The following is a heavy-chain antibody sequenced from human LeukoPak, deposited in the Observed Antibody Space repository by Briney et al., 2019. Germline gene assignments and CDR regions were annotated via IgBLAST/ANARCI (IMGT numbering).Heavy chain of an antibody. CDR1: GGSINSGSYY. J-gene: IGHJ3*02. CDR3: AREGTIFGVVNDAFDI. Sequence: SQTLSLTCTVSGGSINSGSYYWSWIRQPAGKGLEWIGRIYTSGSTKYNPSLKSRVTISVDTSKNQFSLKLSSVTAADTAVYYCAREGTIFGVVNDAFDIWGQGTMVTVSS. CDR2: IYTSGST. V-gene: IGHV4-61*02. D-gene: IGHD3-3*01.